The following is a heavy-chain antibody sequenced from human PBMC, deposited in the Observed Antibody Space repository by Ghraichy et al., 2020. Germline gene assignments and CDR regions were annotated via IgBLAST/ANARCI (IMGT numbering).Heavy chain of an antibody. CDR3: ARDFAAGTGDRGY. CDR1: GFTFRNYA. J-gene: IGHJ4*02. CDR2: FSLTEPNT. D-gene: IGHD6-13*01. V-gene: IGHV3-23*01. Sequence: GGSLRLSCVASGFTFRNYAMTWVRQAPGKGLEWVSGFSLTEPNTHYADSVKGRFTISRDISNSRLYLQMDSLRAEDTAIYYCARDFAAGTGDRGYWGRGTLATVSS.